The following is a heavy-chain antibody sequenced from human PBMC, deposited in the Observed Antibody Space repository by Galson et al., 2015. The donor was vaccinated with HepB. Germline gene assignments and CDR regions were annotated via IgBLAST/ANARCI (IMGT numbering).Heavy chain of an antibody. CDR3: ARDAVNPRPRTLYYYGMDV. CDR2: ISYDGSNK. J-gene: IGHJ6*02. Sequence: SLRLSCAASGFTFSSYGMHWVRQAPGKGLEWVAVISYDGSNKYYADSVKGRFTISRDNSKNTLYLQMNSLRAEDTAVYYCARDAVNPRPRTLYYYGMDVWGQGTTVTVSS. D-gene: IGHD3-16*01. CDR1: GFTFSSYG. V-gene: IGHV3-30*03.